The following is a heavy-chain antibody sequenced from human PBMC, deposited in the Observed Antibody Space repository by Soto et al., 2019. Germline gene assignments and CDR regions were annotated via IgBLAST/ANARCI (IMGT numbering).Heavy chain of an antibody. CDR2: IRSKAYGGTT. J-gene: IGHJ4*02. CDR3: TRGSIYGSGTTLELFDY. V-gene: IGHV3-49*03. Sequence: PGGSLRLSCTASGFTFGDYAMSWFRQAPGKGLEWVGFIRSKAYGGTTEYAASVKGRFTISRDDSKSIAYLQMNSLKTEDTAVYYCTRGSIYGSGTTLELFDYWGQGTLVTVSS. CDR1: GFTFGDYA. D-gene: IGHD3-10*01.